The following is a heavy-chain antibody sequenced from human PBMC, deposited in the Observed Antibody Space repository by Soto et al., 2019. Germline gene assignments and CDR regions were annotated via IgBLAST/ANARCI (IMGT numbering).Heavy chain of an antibody. CDR1: GYAFTREG. CDR2: IDPSDSYT. D-gene: IGHD6-13*01. Sequence: GAALNVCGTGSGYAFTREGAGSVRQMPGKGLEWMGRIDPSDSYTNYSPSFQGHVTISADKSISTAYLQWSSLKASDTAMYYCARLQAAAGDNDLTFDYWGQGTLVTVSS. J-gene: IGHJ4*02. V-gene: IGHV5-10-1*01. CDR3: ARLQAAAGDNDLTFDY.